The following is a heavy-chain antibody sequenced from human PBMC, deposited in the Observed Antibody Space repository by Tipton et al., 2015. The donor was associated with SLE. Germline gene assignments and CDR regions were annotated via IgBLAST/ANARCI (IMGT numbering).Heavy chain of an antibody. CDR1: GDSVTSSGYY. CDR3: ATGHFDF. D-gene: IGHD1-1*01. V-gene: IGHV4-39*07. CDR2: ISYSGAT. Sequence: TLSLTCTATGDSVTSSGYYWSWIRQPPGKGLEWIASISYSGATYYNPSLKSRVIISLDTSRNHFSLKLTSVTAADTAVYYCATGHFDFWGQGRLVTVSS. J-gene: IGHJ5*01.